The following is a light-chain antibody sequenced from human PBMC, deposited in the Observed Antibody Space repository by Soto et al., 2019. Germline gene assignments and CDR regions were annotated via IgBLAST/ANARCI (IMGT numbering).Light chain of an antibody. CDR1: QSVGYW. CDR3: QQYNSYSWT. V-gene: IGKV1-5*01. Sequence: DIQMTQSPSTLSASVGDRVTITCRASQSVGYWLAWYQQKPGKAPQFLIYDASNLHDGVPSRFSGSGSGTEFTLTISSLQPDDFATYYCQQYNSYSWTFGQGTKVDIK. CDR2: DAS. J-gene: IGKJ1*01.